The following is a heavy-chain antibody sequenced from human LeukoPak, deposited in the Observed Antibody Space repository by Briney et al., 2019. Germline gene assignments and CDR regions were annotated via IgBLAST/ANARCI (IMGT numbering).Heavy chain of an antibody. CDR3: ARALSRIAAAGTSGADY. Sequence: GRSLRLSCAASGFTFSSYAMHWVRQAPGKGLEWVAVISYDGSNKYYADSVEGRFTISRDNSKNTLYLQMNSLRAEDTAVYYCARALSRIAAAGTSGADYWGQGTLVTVSS. CDR2: ISYDGSNK. V-gene: IGHV3-30*04. J-gene: IGHJ4*02. CDR1: GFTFSSYA. D-gene: IGHD6-13*01.